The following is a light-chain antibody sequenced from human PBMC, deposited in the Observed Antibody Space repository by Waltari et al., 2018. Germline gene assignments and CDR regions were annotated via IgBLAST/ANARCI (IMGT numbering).Light chain of an antibody. V-gene: IGLV3-21*03. CDR1: NIGRKT. Sequence: YVLTQPPSGSVTPGRTARIPCGGNNIGRKTVHRYQQKPGQAPVLVVYEDKERPSGIPERFSASNSGNTATLTISGVAAGDEADYYCQVWDRTGDHVIFGGGTKLTVL. CDR3: QVWDRTGDHVI. J-gene: IGLJ2*01. CDR2: EDK.